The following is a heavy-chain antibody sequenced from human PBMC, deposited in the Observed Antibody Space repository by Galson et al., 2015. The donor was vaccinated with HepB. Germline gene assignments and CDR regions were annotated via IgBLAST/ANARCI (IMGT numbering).Heavy chain of an antibody. Sequence: SVKVSCKASGYTFTSYAMHWVRQAPGQRLEWMGWINAGNGNTKYSQKFQGRVTITRDTSASTAYMELSSLRSEDTAVYYCAREGDCGGDCYSDYWGQGTLVTVSS. V-gene: IGHV1-3*01. CDR2: INAGNGNT. CDR3: AREGDCGGDCYSDY. CDR1: GYTFTSYA. J-gene: IGHJ4*02. D-gene: IGHD2-21*01.